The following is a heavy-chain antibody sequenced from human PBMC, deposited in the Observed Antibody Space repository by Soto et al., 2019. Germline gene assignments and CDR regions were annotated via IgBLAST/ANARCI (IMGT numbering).Heavy chain of an antibody. Sequence: QVQLVESGGGVVQPGRSLRLSCRASGFMFSAYDMHWVRQAPGKGLEWVAVSRYDGSNKYYEDFVKGRFIISRDNSKNTMYVEMNSLGVEDTAVYYCAKDVGSRSGHALHVWGQGTMVTVSS. CDR2: SRYDGSNK. CDR1: GFMFSAYD. J-gene: IGHJ3*01. CDR3: AKDVGSRSGHALHV. D-gene: IGHD6-13*01. V-gene: IGHV3-33*06.